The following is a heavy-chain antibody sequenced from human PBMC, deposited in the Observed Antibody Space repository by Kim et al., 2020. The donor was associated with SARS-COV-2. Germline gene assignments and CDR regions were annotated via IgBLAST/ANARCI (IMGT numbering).Heavy chain of an antibody. CDR3: AGRSLRGTNFFDY. D-gene: IGHD1-1*01. Sequence: SHAESVEGRLTIDRDNAKNTMYLEVNSLRAEDTAVYYCAGRSLRGTNFFDYWGQGTLVTVSS. V-gene: IGHV3-74*01. J-gene: IGHJ4*02.